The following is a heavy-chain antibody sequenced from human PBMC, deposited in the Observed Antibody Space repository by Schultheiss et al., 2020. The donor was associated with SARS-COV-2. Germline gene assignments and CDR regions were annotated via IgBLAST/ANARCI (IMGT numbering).Heavy chain of an antibody. Sequence: SETLSLTCNVSGGSISNDDYYWNWIRQTPGKGLEWMGYIYYTGETVFNPSLKRRVSMSVDTSKNQFSLKLSSVTAADTALYYCVCSTVTTGDYFDYWGQGTLVTVSS. J-gene: IGHJ4*02. CDR1: GGSISNDDYY. V-gene: IGHV4-30-4*01. CDR3: VCSTVTTGDYFDY. D-gene: IGHD4-17*01. CDR2: IYYTGET.